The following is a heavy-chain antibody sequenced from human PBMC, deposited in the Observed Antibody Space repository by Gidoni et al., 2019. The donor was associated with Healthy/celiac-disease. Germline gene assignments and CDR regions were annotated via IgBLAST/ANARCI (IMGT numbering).Heavy chain of an antibody. CDR2: ISWNSGSI. CDR3: AKDLAGFLSCFGY. V-gene: IGHV3-9*01. CDR1: GFTFDDYA. Sequence: EVQLVESGGGLVQPGRSLRLSCAASGFTFDDYAMHWVRQAPGKGLEWVSGISWNSGSIGYADSVKGRFTISRDNAKNSLYLQMNSLRAEDTALYYCAKDLAGFLSCFGYWGQGTLVTVSS. J-gene: IGHJ4*02. D-gene: IGHD3-10*01.